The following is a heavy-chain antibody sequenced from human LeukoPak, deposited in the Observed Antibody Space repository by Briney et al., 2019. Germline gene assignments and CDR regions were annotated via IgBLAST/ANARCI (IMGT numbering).Heavy chain of an antibody. CDR2: ISYDGSNK. CDR3: AKGGPRWGSGYYFEAFAI. J-gene: IGHJ3*02. Sequence: GGSLRLSCVTSGFTFSNYGMHWVRQAPGKGLEWVAVISYDGSNKYYADSVKGRFTISRDNSKNTLYLQMNSLRAEDTAMYYCAKGGPRWGSGYYFEAFAIWGQGTMVTVFS. CDR1: GFTFSNYG. D-gene: IGHD3-22*01. V-gene: IGHV3-30*18.